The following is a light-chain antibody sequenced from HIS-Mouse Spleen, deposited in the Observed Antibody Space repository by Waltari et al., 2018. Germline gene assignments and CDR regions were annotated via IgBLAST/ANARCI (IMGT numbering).Light chain of an antibody. J-gene: IGLJ2*01. Sequence: QSALTQPASVSGSPGQSITISCPGTSSDVGGYNCVSCYQQHPGKAPKLMIYDVSNRPSGVSNRFSGSKSGNTASLTISGLQAEDEADYYCSSYTSSSTGVFGGGTKLTVL. CDR1: SSDVGGYNC. CDR2: DVS. V-gene: IGLV2-14*03. CDR3: SSYTSSSTGV.